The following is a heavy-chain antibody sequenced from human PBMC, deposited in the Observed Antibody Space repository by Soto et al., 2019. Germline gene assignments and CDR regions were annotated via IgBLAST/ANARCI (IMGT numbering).Heavy chain of an antibody. V-gene: IGHV3-74*01. CDR2: VNSDGSGT. CDR3: ATISPADYYYGMDV. D-gene: IGHD3-3*02. Sequence: GGSLRLSCVASGFSFRSYWMHWVRQAPGKGLVWVSRVNSDGSGTSYADSVEGRLTISRDNAKNTLYLQMNSLRAEDTAVYYCATISPADYYYGMDVWGQGTTVTVSS. CDR1: GFSFRSYW. J-gene: IGHJ6*02.